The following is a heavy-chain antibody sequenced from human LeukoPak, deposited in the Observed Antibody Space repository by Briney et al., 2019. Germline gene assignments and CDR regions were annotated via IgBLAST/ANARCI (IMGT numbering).Heavy chain of an antibody. CDR1: GFTFSSYS. V-gene: IGHV3-7*01. J-gene: IGHJ3*02. CDR3: AGLGYCSGGSCYGNAFDI. CDR2: IKQDGSEK. D-gene: IGHD2-15*01. Sequence: PGGSLRLSCAASGFTFSSYSMNWVRQAPGKGLEWVANIKQDGSEKYYVDSVKGRFTISRDNAKNSLYLQMNSLRAEDTAVYYCAGLGYCSGGSCYGNAFDIWGQGTMVTVSS.